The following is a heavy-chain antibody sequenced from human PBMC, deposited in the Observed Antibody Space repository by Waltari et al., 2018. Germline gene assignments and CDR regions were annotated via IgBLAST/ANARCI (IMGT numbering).Heavy chain of an antibody. V-gene: IGHV3-48*04. CDR1: GFTFSSYS. CDR3: ARGHRYFDY. J-gene: IGHJ4*02. Sequence: EVQLVESGGGLVQPGGSLRLSCAASGFTFSSYSMNWVRQAPGKGLELVSYIGSSSSTIYYADSVKGRYTISRDNANTSLYLQMNSLRAEDTAVYYCARGHRYFDYWGQGTLVTVSS. CDR2: IGSSSSTI.